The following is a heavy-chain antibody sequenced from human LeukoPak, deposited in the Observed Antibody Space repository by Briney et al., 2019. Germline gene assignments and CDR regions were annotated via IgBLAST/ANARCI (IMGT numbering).Heavy chain of an antibody. CDR3: ARDRQQQLVKRKGYYYYYMDV. CDR1: GFTFSDYY. Sequence: GGSLRLSCAASGFTFSDYYMSWIRQAPGKGLEWVSYISSSGSTIYYADSVRGRFTISRDNAKNSLYLQMNSLRAEDTAVYYCARDRQQQLVKRKGYYYYYMDVWGKGTTVTVSS. V-gene: IGHV3-11*01. CDR2: ISSSGSTI. J-gene: IGHJ6*03. D-gene: IGHD6-13*01.